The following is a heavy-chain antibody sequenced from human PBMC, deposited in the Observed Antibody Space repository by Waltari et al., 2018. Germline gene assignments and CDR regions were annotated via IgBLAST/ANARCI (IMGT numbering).Heavy chain of an antibody. CDR3: ATDRASSSWYSPDY. CDR2: VDPEDGET. J-gene: IGHJ4*02. V-gene: IGHV1-69-2*01. D-gene: IGHD6-13*01. Sequence: VRLVQSGAGVKKPGATVKIPCKASGTTFPDYYMHWGQRAPGKGLEWMGRVDPEDGETIYAEKFQGRVTITADTSTDTAYMELSSLRSEDTAVYYCATDRASSSWYSPDYWGQGTLVTVSS. CDR1: GTTFPDYY.